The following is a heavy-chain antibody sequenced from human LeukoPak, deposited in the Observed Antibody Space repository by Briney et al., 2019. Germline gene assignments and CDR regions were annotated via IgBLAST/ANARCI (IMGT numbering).Heavy chain of an antibody. Sequence: GGSLRLSCAASGFTFSSYWMSWVRQAPGKGLEWVANLKQDESEKHFADSVKGRFTISRDNAENSLYLQMNSLRAEDTAMYYCARGTIAAPGTDYWGQGTLVTVSS. V-gene: IGHV3-7*01. CDR2: LKQDESEK. CDR1: GFTFSSYW. CDR3: ARGTIAAPGTDY. J-gene: IGHJ4*02. D-gene: IGHD6-13*01.